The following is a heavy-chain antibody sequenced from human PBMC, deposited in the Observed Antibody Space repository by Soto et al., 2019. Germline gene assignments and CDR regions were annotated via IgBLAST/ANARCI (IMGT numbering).Heavy chain of an antibody. Sequence: PSXTRSLTCTVSGGSIGSGGYYWSWMRQHXRKGLESIGXIYYSXSTYYNPSLKXXITKSVDTXNNQFSLKLSSVTDPDTDVYYCARYSNWYYFDYWGKGTLVTVYS. CDR2: IYYSXST. V-gene: IGHV4-31*01. CDR1: GGSIGSGGYY. D-gene: IGHD4-4*01. CDR3: ARYSNWYYFDY. J-gene: IGHJ4*02.